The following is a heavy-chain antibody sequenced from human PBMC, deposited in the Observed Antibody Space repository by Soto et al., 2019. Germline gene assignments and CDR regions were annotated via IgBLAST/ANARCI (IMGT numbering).Heavy chain of an antibody. J-gene: IGHJ6*02. V-gene: IGHV1-69*04. Sequence: SVNVSCKASGGTFSSYTISWVRQAPGQGLEWMGRIIPILGIANYAQKFQGRVTITADKSTSTAYMELSSLRSEDTAVYYCARERITMVRGAIITHYGMDVWG. CDR1: GGTFSSYT. CDR2: IIPILGIA. CDR3: ARERITMVRGAIITHYGMDV. D-gene: IGHD3-10*01.